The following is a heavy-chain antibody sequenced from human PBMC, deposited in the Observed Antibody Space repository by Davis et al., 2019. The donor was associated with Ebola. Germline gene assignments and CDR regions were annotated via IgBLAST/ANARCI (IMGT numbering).Heavy chain of an antibody. CDR2: IGTAGDT. J-gene: IGHJ4*02. Sequence: PGGSLRLSCAASGFTFSSYDMHWVRQVTGKGLEWVSAIGTAGDTYYPGSVKGRFTISRENAKNSLYLQMNSLRAGDTAVYYCARAHFGRSSSDYWGQGTLVTVSS. CDR3: ARAHFGRSSSDY. V-gene: IGHV3-13*01. CDR1: GFTFSSYD. D-gene: IGHD6-6*01.